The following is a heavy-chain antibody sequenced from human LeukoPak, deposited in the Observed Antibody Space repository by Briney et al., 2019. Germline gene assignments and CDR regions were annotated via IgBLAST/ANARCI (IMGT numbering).Heavy chain of an antibody. D-gene: IGHD5-18*01. CDR1: GYTFTGYY. CDR2: INPNSGGT. J-gene: IGHJ4*02. CDR3: ARADSYGDLDDY. V-gene: IGHV1-2*02. Sequence: ASVKVSCKASGYTFTGYYMHWVRQAPGQGLEWMGWINPNSGGTNYAQKLQGRVTMTTDTSTSTAYMELSSLRSEDTAVYYCARADSYGDLDDYWGQGTLVTVSS.